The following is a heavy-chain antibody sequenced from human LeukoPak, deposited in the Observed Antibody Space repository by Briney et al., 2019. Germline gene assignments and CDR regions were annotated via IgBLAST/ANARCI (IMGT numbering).Heavy chain of an antibody. Sequence: ASVKVSRKASGHTFTSYYMHWVRQAPGQGLEWMGIIKPSGGSTSYAQKFQGRVTKTRDMSTSTVYMELSSLRSEDTAVYYCARELGYCSSTSCSHYYYYYMDVWGKGTTVTVSS. V-gene: IGHV1-46*01. CDR3: ARELGYCSSTSCSHYYYYYMDV. CDR1: GHTFTSYY. J-gene: IGHJ6*03. D-gene: IGHD2-2*01. CDR2: IKPSGGST.